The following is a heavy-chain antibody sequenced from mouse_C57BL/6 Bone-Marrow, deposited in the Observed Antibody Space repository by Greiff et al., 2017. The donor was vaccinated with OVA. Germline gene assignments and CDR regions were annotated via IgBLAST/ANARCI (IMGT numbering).Heavy chain of an antibody. Sequence: VQLKESGEGLVKPGGSLKLSCAASGFTFSSYAMSWVRQTPEKRLEWVAYISSGGDYISYADTVKGRFTISRDNARNTLYLQMSSLKSEDTAMYYCTRDEDLLRPWFAYWGQGTLVTVSA. CDR1: GFTFSSYA. CDR3: TRDEDLLRPWFAY. CDR2: ISSGGDYI. D-gene: IGHD1-2*01. J-gene: IGHJ3*01. V-gene: IGHV5-9-1*02.